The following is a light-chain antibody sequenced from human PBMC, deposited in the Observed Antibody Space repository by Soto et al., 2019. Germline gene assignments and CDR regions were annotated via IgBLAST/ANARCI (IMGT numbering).Light chain of an antibody. J-gene: IGLJ2*01. V-gene: IGLV2-14*01. Sequence: QSALTQPASVSGSPGQSITISCTGTSSDVGGYNYVSWYQQHPGKAPKLMIYEVSNRPSGVSNRFSGSKSGNTASLTISGLQAEDEADYYCSSYTSSSTYVVFGGGTKLNVL. CDR3: SSYTSSSTYVV. CDR1: SSDVGGYNY. CDR2: EVS.